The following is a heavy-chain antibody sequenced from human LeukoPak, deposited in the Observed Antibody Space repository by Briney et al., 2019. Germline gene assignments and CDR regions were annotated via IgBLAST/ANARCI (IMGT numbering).Heavy chain of an antibody. D-gene: IGHD3-10*01. J-gene: IGHJ6*03. CDR3: ARVGHSFGELQTPYYYYYMDV. CDR2: ISSSSSTI. CDR1: GFTFSSYS. Sequence: GGSLRLSCAASGFTFSSYSMNWVRQAPGKRLEWVSYISSSSSTIYYADSVKGRFTISRDNAKNSLYLQMNSLRAEDTAVYYCARVGHSFGELQTPYYYYYMDVWGKGTTVTVSS. V-gene: IGHV3-48*04.